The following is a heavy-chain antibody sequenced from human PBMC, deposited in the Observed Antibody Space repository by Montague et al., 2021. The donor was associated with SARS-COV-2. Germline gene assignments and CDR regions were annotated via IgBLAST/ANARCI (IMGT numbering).Heavy chain of an antibody. V-gene: IGHV4-39*01. CDR1: GGPISGSSDY. D-gene: IGHD3-22*01. Sequence: SETLSLTCTVTGGPISGSSDYWGWIRQSPGKGLEWIASVDYSGNTYYSPSLKSRVTISVDTSEDQFSLKLSSVTAADTAVYYCARHYYDSSGYYSPWYFDLWGRGTLVTVSS. CDR3: ARHYYDSSGYYSPWYFDL. CDR2: VDYSGNT. J-gene: IGHJ2*01.